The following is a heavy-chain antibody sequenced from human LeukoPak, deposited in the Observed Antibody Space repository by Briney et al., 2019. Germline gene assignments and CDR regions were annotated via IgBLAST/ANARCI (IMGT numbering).Heavy chain of an antibody. J-gene: IGHJ4*02. CDR1: SGSLSSGGSY. Sequence: PSETLSLTCTLSSGSLSSGGSYWGWIRQHARKGLEWIGFISGRGRTYYNPSLMSRLTISVDTSKNHISLRLTSVTATNTAVYYCARSSRLGQLSLGYWGQGTLVTVSS. V-gene: IGHV4-31*03. CDR2: ISGRGRT. D-gene: IGHD3-16*02. CDR3: ARSSRLGQLSLGY.